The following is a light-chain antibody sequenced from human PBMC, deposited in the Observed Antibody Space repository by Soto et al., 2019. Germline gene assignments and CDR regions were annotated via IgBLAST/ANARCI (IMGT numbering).Light chain of an antibody. CDR2: AAS. V-gene: IGKV3-20*01. CDR3: QQYGSSPRT. CDR1: QSISSSY. Sequence: EIVLTQSPGTLSLSPGERATLSCRASQSISSSYLAWYQQKPGQAPRLLIQAASSRATGIPDRVSGSGSGTDFTLTISRLEPEDFAGYYCQQYGSSPRTFGQGTKVEIK. J-gene: IGKJ1*01.